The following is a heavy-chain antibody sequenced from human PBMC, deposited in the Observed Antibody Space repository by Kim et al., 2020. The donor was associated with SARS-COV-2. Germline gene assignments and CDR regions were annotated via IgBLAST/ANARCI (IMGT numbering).Heavy chain of an antibody. J-gene: IGHJ5*02. V-gene: IGHV4-39*01. CDR3: ARHLVVVAATRYNWFDP. D-gene: IGHD2-15*01. CDR2: IYYSGST. CDR1: GGSISSSSYY. Sequence: SETLSLTCTVSGGSISSSSYYWGWIRQPPGKGLEWIGSIYYSGSTYYNPSLKSRVTISVDTSKNQFSLKLSSVTAADTAVYYCARHLVVVAATRYNWFDP.